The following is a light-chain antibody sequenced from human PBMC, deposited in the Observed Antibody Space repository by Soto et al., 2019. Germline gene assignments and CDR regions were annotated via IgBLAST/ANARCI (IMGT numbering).Light chain of an antibody. V-gene: IGKV3-15*01. CDR3: QQYTDSPIP. Sequence: EIVMTQSPATLSVSPGERATLSCRASQSVGNNLAWYQQRPGQAPRLLIHGASTRASGVPARLSGSGSGTDFNLTISSLQPEDFAVYYCQQYTDSPIPFGPGAKVDLK. J-gene: IGKJ3*01. CDR2: GAS. CDR1: QSVGNN.